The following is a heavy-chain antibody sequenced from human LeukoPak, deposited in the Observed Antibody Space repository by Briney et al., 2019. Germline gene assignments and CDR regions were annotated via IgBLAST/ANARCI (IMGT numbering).Heavy chain of an antibody. Sequence: SGPTLVKPTQTLTLTCTFSGFSLSTSGVGVGWIRQPPGKALEWLALIYWDDDKRYSPSLKSRLTITKDTFKNQVVLTMTNMDPVDTATYYCARAIIVVVPAAHFDYWGQGTLVTVSS. CDR2: IYWDDDK. CDR3: ARAIIVVVPAAHFDY. V-gene: IGHV2-5*02. D-gene: IGHD2-2*01. J-gene: IGHJ4*02. CDR1: GFSLSTSGVG.